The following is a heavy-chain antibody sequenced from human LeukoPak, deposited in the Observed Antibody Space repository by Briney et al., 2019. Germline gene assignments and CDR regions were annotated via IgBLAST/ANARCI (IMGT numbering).Heavy chain of an antibody. CDR2: FHPGDSES. J-gene: IGHJ4*02. Sequence: PGESLKISCKGSGYSFNSHWIGWVRQMPGKGLEWMGIFHPGDSESRYSPSFQGQVTMSADQSITTAYLQWNSLKASDTAMYYCARHASIAAAGMGFDYWGQGTLVTVSS. D-gene: IGHD6-13*01. CDR1: GYSFNSHW. CDR3: ARHASIAAAGMGFDY. V-gene: IGHV5-51*01.